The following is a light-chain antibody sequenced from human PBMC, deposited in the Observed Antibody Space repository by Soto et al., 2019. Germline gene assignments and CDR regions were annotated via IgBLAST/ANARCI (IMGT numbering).Light chain of an antibody. V-gene: IGKV3-20*01. CDR1: QSVSSSY. Sequence: EIVLTQSPGTLSLSPGDSATLSCRVSQSVSSSYLAWYQQKTGQAPRLLIYGESSRATGIPDRFSGSGSGTDLNLTISRLEPEDFAVYYCQQYGSSPRTFGQGTKVDIK. CDR3: QQYGSSPRT. J-gene: IGKJ1*01. CDR2: GES.